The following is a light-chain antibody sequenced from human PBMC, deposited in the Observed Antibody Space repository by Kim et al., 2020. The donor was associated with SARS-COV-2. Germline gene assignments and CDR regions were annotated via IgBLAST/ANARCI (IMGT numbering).Light chain of an antibody. CDR3: SSYIRGSTNYV. CDR2: EVD. Sequence: QSALTQPASVSGSPGQSITISCTGTSSDVGGYKYVSWYQQHPGKAPKLVIYEVDNRPSGVSIRFSGSKSGNTASLTISGLQAEDEADYYCSSYIRGSTNYVFGTGTRSPS. CDR1: SSDVGGYKY. J-gene: IGLJ1*01. V-gene: IGLV2-14*01.